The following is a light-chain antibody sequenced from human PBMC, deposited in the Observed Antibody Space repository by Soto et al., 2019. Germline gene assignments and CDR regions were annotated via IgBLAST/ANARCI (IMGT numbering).Light chain of an antibody. V-gene: IGKV4-1*01. CDR3: QQYYSTPLT. Sequence: EIVMTQSPDSLAVSLGERATINCKSSQSVLYSSNNKNYLAWYQQKPGQPPKLLIYWASTRESGVPDRFSGSGSGTDFTLTISSLQAEDVAVYYCQQYYSTPLTFGG. CDR2: WAS. CDR1: QSVLYSSNNKNY. J-gene: IGKJ4*01.